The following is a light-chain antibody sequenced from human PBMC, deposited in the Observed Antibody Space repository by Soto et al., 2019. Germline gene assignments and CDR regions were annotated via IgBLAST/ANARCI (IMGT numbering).Light chain of an antibody. J-gene: IGLJ2*01. Sequence: QSVLTQPPSASGSPGQSVTISCTGTSSDVGGYNYVSWYQQHPGKAPKLMICEVSKRPSGVPDRFSGSKSGNTASLTVSGLQAEDEADYYCSSYAGSNFVVFGGGTKVTVL. V-gene: IGLV2-8*01. CDR3: SSYAGSNFVV. CDR1: SSDVGGYNY. CDR2: EVS.